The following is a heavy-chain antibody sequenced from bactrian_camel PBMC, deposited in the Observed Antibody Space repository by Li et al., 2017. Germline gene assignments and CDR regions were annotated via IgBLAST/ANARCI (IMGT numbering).Heavy chain of an antibody. CDR2: ISTGAGDT. D-gene: IGHD3*01. CDR3: ALRYGDCSWTASVYKH. V-gene: IGHV3S63*01. J-gene: IGHJ4*01. CDR1: KDTSHFYF. Sequence: HVQLVESGGESVQAGGSLRLSCSASKDTSHFYFMGWWRQAPGKERKGVACISTGAGDTMYADAVKGRFTISKENAQNTLYLQMNSLKPEDTAMYYCALRYGDCSWTASVYKHWGQGTQVTVS.